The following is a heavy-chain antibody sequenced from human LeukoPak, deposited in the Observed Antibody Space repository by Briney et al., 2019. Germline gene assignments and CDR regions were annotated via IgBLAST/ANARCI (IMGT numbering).Heavy chain of an antibody. CDR2: IYLGDSTT. D-gene: IGHD2-15*01. CDR1: GYRFSTYW. J-gene: IGHJ4*02. CDR3: ARRYCSGGSCYYFDY. Sequence: GEALKISCKGSGYRFSTYWIAWVRQMPGKGLEWKGIIYLGDSTTSYSPSFQGQVTISADKSISTAYLQWSSLKASDTAMYYCARRYCSGGSCYYFDYWGQGTLVTVSS. V-gene: IGHV5-51*01.